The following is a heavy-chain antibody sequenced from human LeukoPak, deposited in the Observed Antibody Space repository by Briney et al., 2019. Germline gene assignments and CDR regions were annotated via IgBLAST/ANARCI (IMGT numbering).Heavy chain of an antibody. V-gene: IGHV5-51*01. D-gene: IGHD2-2*01. CDR1: GYSFTIYW. CDR2: IYPGDADT. CDR3: ARSLVPAAMLGAFDI. Sequence: ASMKISCKASGYSFTIYWFGWWRQMPAKDLQWMSIIYPGDADTRYSPSFQGQVTISADKSISTAYLQWSSLKASDTAMYYCARSLVPAAMLGAFDIWGQGTMVTVSS. J-gene: IGHJ3*02.